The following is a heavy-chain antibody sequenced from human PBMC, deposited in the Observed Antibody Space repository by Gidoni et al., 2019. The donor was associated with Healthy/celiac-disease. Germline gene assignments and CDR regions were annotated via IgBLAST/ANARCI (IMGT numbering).Heavy chain of an antibody. J-gene: IGHJ4*02. CDR2: ISYDGSNK. V-gene: IGHV3-30-3*01. CDR1: GFTFSSYA. Sequence: QVQLVESGGGVVQPGRSLRLSCAASGFTFSSYAMHWVRQAPGKGLEWVAVISYDGSNKYYADSVKGRFTISRDNSKNTLYLQMNSLRAEDTAVYYCARDYDFWSGGTDFDYWGQGTLVTVSS. CDR3: ARDYDFWSGGTDFDY. D-gene: IGHD3-3*01.